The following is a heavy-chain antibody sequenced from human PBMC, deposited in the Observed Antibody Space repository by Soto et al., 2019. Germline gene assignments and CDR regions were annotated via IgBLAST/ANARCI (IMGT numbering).Heavy chain of an antibody. D-gene: IGHD2-21*01. V-gene: IGHV1-69*06. CDR3: ARGPPFDSFSL. Sequence: QEQLVQSGAEVKKPGSSVQVSCKASGVTFSDYGISWVRQAPGQGLEWMGGIIPISGRVYYAEKFQFRVTITADRSLNTAYVEITSLRSDDTAVYYCARGPPFDSFSLWGPGTLVTVSS. CDR1: GVTFSDYG. CDR2: IIPISGRV. J-gene: IGHJ3*01.